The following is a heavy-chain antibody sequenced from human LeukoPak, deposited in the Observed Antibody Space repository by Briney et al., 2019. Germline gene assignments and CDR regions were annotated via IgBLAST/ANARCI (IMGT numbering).Heavy chain of an antibody. CDR2: INPDGSRV. J-gene: IGHJ3*02. D-gene: IGHD5-12*01. CDR3: ARDSGYNAFDI. Sequence: GGSLRLSCAASGFTFSTSWMTWVRQAPGKGLDWLGNINPDGSRVNYVDSVKGRFTFSRDNAKNSLFLQMNSLRAEDTAVFYCARDSGYNAFDIWGQGTMVTVSS. V-gene: IGHV3-7*01. CDR1: GFTFSTSW.